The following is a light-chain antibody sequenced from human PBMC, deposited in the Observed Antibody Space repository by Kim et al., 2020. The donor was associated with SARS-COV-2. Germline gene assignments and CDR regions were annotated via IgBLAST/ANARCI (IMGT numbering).Light chain of an antibody. Sequence: QAVVTQPPSVSGALGQTVMISCAGTSSNIGAGHDVHWYQQLPGSAPKLLIYADSSRPSGVPDRFSGSKSGTSASLAITGLQAEDEADYFCQSYDSSLNAFYVFGTGTKVTVL. V-gene: IGLV1-40*01. CDR2: ADS. J-gene: IGLJ1*01. CDR3: QSYDSSLNAFYV. CDR1: SSNIGAGHD.